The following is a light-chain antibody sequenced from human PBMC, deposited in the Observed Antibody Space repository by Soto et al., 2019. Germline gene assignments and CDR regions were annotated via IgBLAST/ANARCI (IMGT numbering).Light chain of an antibody. V-gene: IGLV1-47*01. CDR3: ASWDDSLSGVV. CDR2: RNY. Sequence: QSVLTQSPSASGTPGQRVTISCTGSSSNIGSNYVSWYQHLPGAAPQLLIHRNYQRPSGVPDRFSGSKSATSGSLAISGLRSEDEADYYCASWDDSLSGVVFGGGTKLPVL. CDR1: SSNIGSNY. J-gene: IGLJ2*01.